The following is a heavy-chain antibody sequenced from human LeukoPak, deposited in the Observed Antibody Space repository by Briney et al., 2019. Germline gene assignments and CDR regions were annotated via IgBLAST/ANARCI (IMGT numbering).Heavy chain of an antibody. CDR3: ARAVPGAMADY. Sequence: GGSLRLSCAASGFTFSSYWMHWVRQAPGKGLVWVSRINTDGSSTTYADSVKGRFTISRDNAKNTLYLQMNSLRDEDTAVYYCARAVPGAMADYWGQGTLVSVSS. J-gene: IGHJ4*02. D-gene: IGHD5-18*01. CDR2: INTDGSST. V-gene: IGHV3-74*01. CDR1: GFTFSSYW.